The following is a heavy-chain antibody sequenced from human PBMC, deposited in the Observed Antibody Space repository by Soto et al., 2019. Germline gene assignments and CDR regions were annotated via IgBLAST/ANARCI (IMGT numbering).Heavy chain of an antibody. Sequence: QVQLQESGPGLVKPSETLSLTCTVSGASINSGGYYWSWIRQLPGKGLEWIGYIYFSGSTYYNSSLESRVTISLDTSQNQFSLKLSSVTAADTAMYFCASGDAWEALLAHWGQGILVTVSS. D-gene: IGHD4-17*01. J-gene: IGHJ4*02. CDR1: GASINSGGYY. CDR3: ASGDAWEALLAH. CDR2: IYFSGST. V-gene: IGHV4-31*03.